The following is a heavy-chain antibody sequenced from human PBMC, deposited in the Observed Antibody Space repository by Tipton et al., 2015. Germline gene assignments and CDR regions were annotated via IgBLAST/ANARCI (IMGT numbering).Heavy chain of an antibody. CDR1: GFTFDDYA. Sequence: SLRLSCAASGFTFDDYAMHWVRQAPGEGLEWVSAISGSGGSTYYADSVKGRFTISRDNSKNTLYLQMNTLRAEDTAVYYCAKGTGNGFPGGAGIDYWGQGTLVTVSS. CDR3: AKGTGNGFPGGAGIDY. D-gene: IGHD3/OR15-3a*01. V-gene: IGHV3-23*01. CDR2: ISGSGGST. J-gene: IGHJ4*02.